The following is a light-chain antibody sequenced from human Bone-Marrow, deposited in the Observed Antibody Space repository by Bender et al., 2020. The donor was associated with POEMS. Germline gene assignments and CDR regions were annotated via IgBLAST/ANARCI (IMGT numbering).Light chain of an antibody. J-gene: IGLJ3*02. CDR3: AAWEDSLNGWV. CDR1: SSNIGTNP. V-gene: IGLV1-44*01. Sequence: QSVLTQPPSASGTPGQRVTISCSGSSSNIGTNPVNWYQQHPGKAPKLMIYEDNKRPSGVSNRFSGSKSGNTASLAISGLQSEDEADYYCAAWEDSLNGWVFGGGTKLTVL. CDR2: EDN.